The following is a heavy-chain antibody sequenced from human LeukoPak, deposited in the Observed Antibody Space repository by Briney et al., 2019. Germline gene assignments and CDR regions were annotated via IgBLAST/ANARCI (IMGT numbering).Heavy chain of an antibody. CDR1: GGTFRSYA. Sequence: ASVKVSCRASGGTFRSYAISWVGQAPGQGLEWMGVIIPIFGTANYARKFRGRVTIAAAAYTSTAYLELSSLRSEDTAVYYCASGPSDLGSSSQYWGQGTLVTVSS. CDR3: ASGPSDLGSSSQY. V-gene: IGHV1-69*13. CDR2: IIPIFGTA. J-gene: IGHJ4*02. D-gene: IGHD6-6*01.